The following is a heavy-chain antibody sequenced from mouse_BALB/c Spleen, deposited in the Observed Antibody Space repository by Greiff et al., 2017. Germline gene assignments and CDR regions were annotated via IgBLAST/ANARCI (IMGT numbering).Heavy chain of an antibody. V-gene: IGHV5-6-5*01. J-gene: IGHJ2*01. Sequence: EVQLVESGGGLVKPGGSLKLSCAASGFTFSSYAMSWVRQTPEKRLEWVASISSGGSTYYPDSVKGRFTISRDNARNILYLQMSSLRSEDTAMYYCARGYGKCYFDYWGQGTTLTVSS. CDR2: ISSGGST. CDR1: GFTFSSYA. CDR3: ARGYGKCYFDY. D-gene: IGHD2-1*01.